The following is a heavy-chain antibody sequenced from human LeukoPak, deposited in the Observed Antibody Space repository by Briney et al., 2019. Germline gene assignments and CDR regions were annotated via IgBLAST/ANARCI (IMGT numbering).Heavy chain of an antibody. Sequence: PSETLSLTCTVSGGSISSSSYYWGWIRQPPGKGLEWIGSIYYSGSTYYNPSLKSRVTISVDTSKNQFSLKLSSVTAADTAVYYCARVAPDSSSDPWGQGTLVTVSS. CDR1: GGSISSSSYY. CDR2: IYYSGST. D-gene: IGHD6-6*01. CDR3: ARVAPDSSSDP. V-gene: IGHV4-39*07. J-gene: IGHJ5*02.